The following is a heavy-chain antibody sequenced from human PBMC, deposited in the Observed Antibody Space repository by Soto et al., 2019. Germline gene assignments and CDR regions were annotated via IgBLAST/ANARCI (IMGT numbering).Heavy chain of an antibody. Sequence: QVQLVQSGAEVKKPGASVKVSCKASGYTFTSYDINWVRQATGQGLEWMGWMNPNSGNTGYAQKFQGRVTMTRNTSQSTAYMETSSLRSEDTAVYYCARERSSGWDVDYWGPGTLVTVSS. CDR2: MNPNSGNT. V-gene: IGHV1-8*01. J-gene: IGHJ4*02. CDR1: GYTFTSYD. D-gene: IGHD6-19*01. CDR3: ARERSSGWDVDY.